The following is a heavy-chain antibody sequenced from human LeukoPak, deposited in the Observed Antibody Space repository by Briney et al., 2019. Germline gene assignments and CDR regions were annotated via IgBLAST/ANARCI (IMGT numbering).Heavy chain of an antibody. D-gene: IGHD3-10*01. CDR2: IRYDGSNK. Sequence: GGSLRLSCAASGFTFSSYGMHWVRQAPGKGLEWVAFIRYDGSNKYYADSVKGRFTISRDNSKNTLYLQMNSLRAEDTAVYYCAKDLGDYYGSGRYYYYYYYMDVWGKGTTVTISS. CDR3: AKDLGDYYGSGRYYYYYYYMDV. J-gene: IGHJ6*03. CDR1: GFTFSSYG. V-gene: IGHV3-30*02.